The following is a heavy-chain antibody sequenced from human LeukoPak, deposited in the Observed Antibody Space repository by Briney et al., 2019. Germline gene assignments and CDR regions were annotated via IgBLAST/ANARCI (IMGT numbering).Heavy chain of an antibody. Sequence: GGSLRLSCAASGFTFSTYWVHWVRQAPGKGLMWVSRINSDGSYTYYADSVKGRFTISRDNAKNTVYLQMNSLRAEDTAVFYCARDAVDTANAVWGQGTTVTVSS. D-gene: IGHD5-18*01. V-gene: IGHV3-74*01. J-gene: IGHJ6*02. CDR1: GFTFSTYW. CDR2: INSDGSYT. CDR3: ARDAVDTANAV.